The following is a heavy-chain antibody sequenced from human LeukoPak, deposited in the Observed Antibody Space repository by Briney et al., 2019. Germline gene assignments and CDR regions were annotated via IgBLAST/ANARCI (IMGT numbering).Heavy chain of an antibody. D-gene: IGHD3-10*01. CDR2: ISYDGIKK. CDR3: AKGLDYYGSGSYYGVTPGFDS. J-gene: IGHJ4*02. V-gene: IGHV3-30*18. CDR1: GFTFSNHA. Sequence: PGRSLRLSCAASGFTFSNHAMHWVRQSPGKGLEWVVVISYDGIKKYYADFVKGRFTISRDNSKNTLYLHMSSLRPEDTAVYYCAKGLDYYGSGSYYGVTPGFDSWGQGTLVTVSS.